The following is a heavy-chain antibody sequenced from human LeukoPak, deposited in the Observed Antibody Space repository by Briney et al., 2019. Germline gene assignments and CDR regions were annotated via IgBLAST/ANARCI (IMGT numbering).Heavy chain of an antibody. Sequence: SQTLSLTCTVSGGSISSGDYYWSWIRQPPGKGLEWIGYIYYSGSTYYNPSLKSRVTISVDTSKNQFSLKLSSVTAADTAVYYCARAPLITIFEANYYYMDVWGKGTTVTVSS. V-gene: IGHV4-30-4*08. CDR1: GGSISSGDYY. CDR2: IYYSGST. CDR3: ARAPLITIFEANYYYMDV. J-gene: IGHJ6*03. D-gene: IGHD3-3*01.